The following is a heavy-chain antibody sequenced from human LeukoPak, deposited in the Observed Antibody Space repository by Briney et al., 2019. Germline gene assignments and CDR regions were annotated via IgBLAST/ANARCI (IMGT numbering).Heavy chain of an antibody. Sequence: GGSLRLSCAASGFTFSSYAMSWVRQAPGKGLEWVAAISGSGGSTYYADSVKGRFTISRDNSKNTLYLQMHRLRAEDTAVYYCAKVRFGWYYYDADYWGQGTLVTVSS. V-gene: IGHV3-23*01. J-gene: IGHJ4*02. CDR2: ISGSGGST. CDR3: AKVRFGWYYYDADY. CDR1: GFTFSSYA. D-gene: IGHD3-22*01.